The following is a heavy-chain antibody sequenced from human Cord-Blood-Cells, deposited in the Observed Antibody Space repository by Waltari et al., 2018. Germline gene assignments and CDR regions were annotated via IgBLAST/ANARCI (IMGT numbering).Heavy chain of an antibody. CDR2: IWYDGNNK. Sequence: QVQLVESGGGVVQPGRSLRLSCAASGFTFRSSGMHWVRQAPGTGLEGVAVIWYDGNNKYYADSVKGRFTISRDNSKNTLYLQMNSLRAEDTAVYYCARNGDYYDSSGYYYYFDYWGQGTLVTVSS. J-gene: IGHJ4*02. CDR1: GFTFRSSG. V-gene: IGHV3-33*01. CDR3: ARNGDYYDSSGYYYYFDY. D-gene: IGHD3-22*01.